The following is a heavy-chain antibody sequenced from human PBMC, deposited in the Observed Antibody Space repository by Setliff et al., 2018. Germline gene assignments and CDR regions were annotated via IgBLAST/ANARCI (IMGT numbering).Heavy chain of an antibody. D-gene: IGHD2-8*01. CDR1: GGSISSGNYY. J-gene: IGHJ6*03. CDR3: ARGDGPNYYYYYMDI. CDR2: IQTSGTT. Sequence: SETLSLICTVSGGSISSGNYYWSWIRQPAGKGLEWIGHIQTSGTTNYNPSLKSRVTIPVDTSKNQFSLTLSAVTAADTAVYFCARGDGPNYYYYYMDIWGKGTTVTVSS. V-gene: IGHV4-61*09.